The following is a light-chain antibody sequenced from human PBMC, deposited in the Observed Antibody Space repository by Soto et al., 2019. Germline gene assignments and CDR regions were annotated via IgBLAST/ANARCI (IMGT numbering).Light chain of an antibody. J-gene: IGKJ5*01. V-gene: IGKV1-39*01. Sequence: DIQMTQSPSSLSASVGDRVTITCRASQSISSYLNWYQQKPGKAPKLLIYAASSLQSGVPSRFSGSGSGTDFTLTISSLQHEDLATYYCQQSYSTAITFGQGTRLEIK. CDR2: AAS. CDR3: QQSYSTAIT. CDR1: QSISSY.